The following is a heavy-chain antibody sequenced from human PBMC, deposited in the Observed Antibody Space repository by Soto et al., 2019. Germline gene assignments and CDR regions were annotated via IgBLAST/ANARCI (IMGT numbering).Heavy chain of an antibody. CDR3: AKAIEYSSSNVYGMDV. J-gene: IGHJ6*02. CDR1: GFTFSSYA. V-gene: IGHV3-23*01. CDR2: ISGSGGST. Sequence: GGSLRLSCAASGFTFSSYAMSWVRQAPGKGLEWVSAISGSGGSTYYADSVKGRFTISRDNSKNTLYLQMNSLRAEDTAVYYCAKAIEYSSSNVYGMDVWGQGTTVTVSS. D-gene: IGHD6-6*01.